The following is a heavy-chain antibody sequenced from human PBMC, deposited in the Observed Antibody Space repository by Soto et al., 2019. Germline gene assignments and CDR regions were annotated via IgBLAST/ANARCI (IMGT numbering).Heavy chain of an antibody. CDR1: GGTFGSYA. D-gene: IGHD6-6*01. CDR2: IIPIFGTA. J-gene: IGHJ6*02. Sequence: SVKVSCKASGGTFGSYAISWVRQAPGQGLEWMGGIIPIFGTANYAQKFQGRVTITADESTSTAYMELSSLRSEDTAVYYCSESIAARAYYYYGMDVWGQGTTVTVSS. CDR3: SESIAARAYYYYGMDV. V-gene: IGHV1-69*13.